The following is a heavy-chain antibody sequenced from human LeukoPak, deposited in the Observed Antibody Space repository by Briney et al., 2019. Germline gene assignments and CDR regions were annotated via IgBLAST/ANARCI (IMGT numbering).Heavy chain of an antibody. Sequence: PGGSLRLSCAASGFTFSSYAMSWVRQAPGKGLEWIGSIYYSGSTYYNPSLKSRVTISVDTSKNQFSLKLSSVTAADTAVYYCAREGEQQAFDYWGQGTLVTVSS. D-gene: IGHD3-16*01. CDR3: AREGEQQAFDY. V-gene: IGHV4-39*07. CDR2: IYYSGST. J-gene: IGHJ4*02. CDR1: GFTFSSYA.